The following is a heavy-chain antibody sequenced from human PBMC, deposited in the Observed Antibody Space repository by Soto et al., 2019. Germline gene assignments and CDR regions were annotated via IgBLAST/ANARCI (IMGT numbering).Heavy chain of an antibody. CDR1: GFTFSDFE. D-gene: IGHD1-7*01. V-gene: IGHV3-30-3*01. CDR3: ARRTGTAPRFDY. CDR2: ISYDGSNQ. Sequence: QVQLVESGGGVVQPGRSLRLSCSASGFTFSDFEMYWVRQAPGKGLDWVSFISYDGSNQYYAGSVKGRFNVSRDNSKNTLFLLMNSLRPEDTAVYFCARRTGTAPRFDYWGQGTLVTVSS. J-gene: IGHJ4*02.